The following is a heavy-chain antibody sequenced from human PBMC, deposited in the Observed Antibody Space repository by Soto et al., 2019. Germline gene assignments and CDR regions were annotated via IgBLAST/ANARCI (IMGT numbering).Heavy chain of an antibody. CDR1: GFTFSSYW. V-gene: IGHV3-74*01. J-gene: IGHJ4*02. Sequence: GGYPRLSCAASGFTFSSYWMHWFRQAPGKGLVWVSRINSDGSSTSYADSVQGRFTISRDNAKNTLYLQMNSLRAEDRAVYYCARNHSSTYYCDSSGYVDFWGRGTLVTGSS. CDR2: INSDGSST. CDR3: ARNHSSTYYCDSSGYVDF. D-gene: IGHD3-22*01.